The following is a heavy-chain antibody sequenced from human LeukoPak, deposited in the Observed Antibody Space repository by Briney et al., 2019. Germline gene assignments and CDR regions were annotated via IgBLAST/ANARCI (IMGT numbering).Heavy chain of an antibody. CDR2: IGTAGDT. J-gene: IGHJ6*02. V-gene: IGHV3-13*01. D-gene: IGHD6-13*01. CDR3: AKDSSSWYRDYYGMDV. CDR1: GFTFSSYD. Sequence: GGSLRLSCAASGFTFSSYDMHWVRQATGKGLEWVSAIGTAGDTYYPGSVKGRFTISRDNAKNSLYLQMNSLRAEDTALYYCAKDSSSWYRDYYGMDVWGQGTTVTVSS.